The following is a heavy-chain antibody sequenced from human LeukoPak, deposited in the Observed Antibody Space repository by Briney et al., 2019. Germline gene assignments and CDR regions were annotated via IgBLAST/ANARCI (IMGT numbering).Heavy chain of an antibody. Sequence: GASVKVSCKASGYTFTSYAMNWVRQAPGQGLEWMGGIIPIFGTANYAQKFQGRVTITADESTSTAYMELSSLRSEDTAVYYCARATPDWYDSSGYYDYWGQGTLVTVSS. V-gene: IGHV1-69*13. CDR3: ARATPDWYDSSGYYDY. D-gene: IGHD3-22*01. CDR1: GYTFTSYA. CDR2: IIPIFGTA. J-gene: IGHJ4*02.